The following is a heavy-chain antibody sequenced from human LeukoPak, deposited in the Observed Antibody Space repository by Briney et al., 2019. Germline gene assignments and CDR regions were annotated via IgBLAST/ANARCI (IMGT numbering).Heavy chain of an antibody. CDR1: GFTFTSSA. CDR2: IVVGSGNT. Sequence: TSVKVSCKASGFTFTSSAMQWVRQSRGPRLEWIGWIVVGSGNTNSAQKFQERVTITRDMSTSTAYMELRSLRSEDTAVYYCAAITTVFGSSGQFDYWGQGTLVTVSS. V-gene: IGHV1-58*02. CDR3: AAITTVFGSSGQFDY. J-gene: IGHJ4*02. D-gene: IGHD6-19*01.